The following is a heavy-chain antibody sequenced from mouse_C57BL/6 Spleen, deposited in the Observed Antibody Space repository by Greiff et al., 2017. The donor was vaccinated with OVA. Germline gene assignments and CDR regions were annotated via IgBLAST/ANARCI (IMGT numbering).Heavy chain of an antibody. J-gene: IGHJ2*01. V-gene: IGHV1-64*01. D-gene: IGHD2-10*02. CDR2: IHPNSGST. CDR3: ARDSILWYFDY. CDR1: GYTFTSYW. Sequence: VQLQQPGAELVKPGASVKLSCKASGYTFTSYWMHWVKQRPGQGLEWIGMIHPNSGSTNYNEKFKSKATLSVDKSSSTAYMQLSSLTSEDSAVYYCARDSILWYFDYWGQGTTLTVSS.